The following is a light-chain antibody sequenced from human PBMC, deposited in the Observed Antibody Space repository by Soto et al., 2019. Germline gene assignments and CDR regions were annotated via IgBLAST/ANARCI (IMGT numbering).Light chain of an antibody. J-gene: IGKJ2*01. Sequence: DIQMTQSPSTLSASVGDRVTITCRASQSISGWLAWYQQKPGKAPRLLIYDASSLQSGVPSRFSGSESGSEYTLTINDLQPDDFATYYCQQYKSLYTFGQGTKVDIK. CDR1: QSISGW. CDR3: QQYKSLYT. V-gene: IGKV1-5*01. CDR2: DAS.